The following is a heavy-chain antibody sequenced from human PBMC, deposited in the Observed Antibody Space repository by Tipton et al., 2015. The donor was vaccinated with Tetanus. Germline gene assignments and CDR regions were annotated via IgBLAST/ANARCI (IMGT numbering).Heavy chain of an antibody. D-gene: IGHD1-14*01. CDR1: GGSMNSYY. V-gene: IGHV4-59*01. CDR2: IYYTGST. CDR3: ARGTGDY. Sequence: TLSLTCTVSGGSMNSYYWSWIRQPPGKGLEWIGYIYYTGSTNYNPSLKSGVTISLDTSKNQFSLKLSSVTAADTAVYYCARGTGDYWGQGTPVTVSS. J-gene: IGHJ4*02.